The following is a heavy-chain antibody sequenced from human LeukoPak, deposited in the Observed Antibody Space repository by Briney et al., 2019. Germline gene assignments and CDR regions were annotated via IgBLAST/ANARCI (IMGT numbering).Heavy chain of an antibody. CDR2: IHYSGTT. CDR3: ARGRDGDNSGAEYFQR. J-gene: IGHJ1*01. CDR1: GGSISSYY. D-gene: IGHD4-23*01. Sequence: PSETLSLTCTVSGGSISSYYWNWIRQPPGKGLEWIGYIHYSGTTSYNPSLKSRVTILVDKSKNQFSLKLSSVTAADTAVYYCARGRDGDNSGAEYFQRWGQATLVTVSS. V-gene: IGHV4-59*01.